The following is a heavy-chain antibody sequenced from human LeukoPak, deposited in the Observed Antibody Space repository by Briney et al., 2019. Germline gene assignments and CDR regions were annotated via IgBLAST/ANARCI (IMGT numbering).Heavy chain of an antibody. J-gene: IGHJ4*02. Sequence: GGSLRLSCAASGFTFSSYSMNWVRQAPGKGLEWVSSISSSSSYIYYADSVKGRFTISRDNAKNSLYLQMNGLRAEDTAVYYCARDRWELPPFDYWGQGTLVTVSS. V-gene: IGHV3-21*01. CDR2: ISSSSSYI. D-gene: IGHD1-26*01. CDR3: ARDRWELPPFDY. CDR1: GFTFSSYS.